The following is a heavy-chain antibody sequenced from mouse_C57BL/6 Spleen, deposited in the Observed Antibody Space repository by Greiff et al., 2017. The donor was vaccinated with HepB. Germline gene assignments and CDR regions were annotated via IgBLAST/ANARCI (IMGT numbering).Heavy chain of an antibody. CDR2: IDPENGDT. CDR3: TTVGNPFAY. CDR1: GFNIKDDY. J-gene: IGHJ3*01. V-gene: IGHV14-4*01. Sequence: EVHLVESGAELVRPGASVKLSCTASGFNIKDDYMHWVKQRPEQGLEWIGWIDPENGDTEYASKFQGKATITADTSSNTAYLQLSSLTSEDTAVYYCTTVGNPFAYWGQGTLVTVSA.